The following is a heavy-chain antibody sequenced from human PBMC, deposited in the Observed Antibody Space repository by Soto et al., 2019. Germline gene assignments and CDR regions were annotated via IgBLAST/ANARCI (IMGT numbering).Heavy chain of an antibody. Sequence: SETLSLTCTVSGVSGGSISSHYWSWIRQPPGKGLEWIGYIYYSGNTKYNPSLKSRVIISVDTSKNQFSLNLTSVTAADTAVYYCARVVQNWFDPWGQGTLVTVSS. V-gene: IGHV4-59*08. J-gene: IGHJ5*02. D-gene: IGHD3-10*01. CDR3: ARVVQNWFDP. CDR2: IYYSGNT. CDR1: GGSISSHY.